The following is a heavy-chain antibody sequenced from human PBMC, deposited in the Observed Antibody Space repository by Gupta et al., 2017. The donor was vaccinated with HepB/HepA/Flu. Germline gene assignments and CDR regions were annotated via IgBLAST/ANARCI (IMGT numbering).Heavy chain of an antibody. CDR1: GFTFNRNA. D-gene: IGHD4-23*01. V-gene: IGHV3-30*04. Sequence: QVQLVESGGGVVQPGRSKRLSCTASGFTFNRNAMHWVRQAPGQGLEWVAVISYDGTYTYYVDSVKGRFTISRDNSKNTLYLQMNSLRVEDTAIYYCASSSGDNSDALDIWGQGTMVTVSS. CDR3: ASSSGDNSDALDI. CDR2: ISYDGTYT. J-gene: IGHJ3*02.